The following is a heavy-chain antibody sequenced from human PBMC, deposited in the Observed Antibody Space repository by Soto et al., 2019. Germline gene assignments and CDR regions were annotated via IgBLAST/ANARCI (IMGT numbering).Heavy chain of an antibody. D-gene: IGHD3-22*01. CDR2: ISYDGSNK. CDR1: GFTFSSYG. V-gene: IGHV3-30*18. J-gene: IGHJ4*02. Sequence: GGSLRLSCAASGFTFSSYGMHWVRQAPGKGLEWVAVISYDGSNKYYADSVKGRFTISRDNSKNTLYLQMNSLRAEDTAVYYCAKEDDSSGYYYLFDYWGQGTLVTVSS. CDR3: AKEDDSSGYYYLFDY.